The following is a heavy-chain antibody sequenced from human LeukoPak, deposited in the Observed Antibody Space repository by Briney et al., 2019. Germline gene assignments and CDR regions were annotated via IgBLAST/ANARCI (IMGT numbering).Heavy chain of an antibody. CDR1: GFTFSSYA. CDR2: ISYDGSYE. CDR3: AKWRGGHNYGSGTELDY. J-gene: IGHJ4*02. V-gene: IGHV3-30*18. D-gene: IGHD3-10*01. Sequence: GGSLRLSCAASGFTFSSYAMHWVRQAPGKGLEWVSVISYDGSYEYLADSVRGRFTISRDHSKNTLYLQMNSLRAEDTAVYYCAKWRGGHNYGSGTELDYWGQGTLVTVSS.